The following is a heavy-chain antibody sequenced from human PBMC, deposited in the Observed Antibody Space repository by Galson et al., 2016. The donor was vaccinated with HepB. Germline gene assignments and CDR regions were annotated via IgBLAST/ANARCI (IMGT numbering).Heavy chain of an antibody. V-gene: IGHV1-46*01. CDR2: THTNVGTT. D-gene: IGHD1-26*01. CDR3: ARDSWGADD. Sequence: SVKVSCKASGYHFIPYNMHWVRQAPGQGLEWMGMTHTNVGTTTYAKKFQGRVTMTWDTSRNTVYMERSSLRAEDSAVYFCARDSWGADDWCQGTLVTFAS. CDR1: GYHFIPYN. J-gene: IGHJ4*02.